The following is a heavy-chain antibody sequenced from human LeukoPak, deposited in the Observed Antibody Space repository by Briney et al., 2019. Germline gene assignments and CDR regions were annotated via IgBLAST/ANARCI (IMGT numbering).Heavy chain of an antibody. CDR1: GFTFSSYW. D-gene: IGHD6-19*01. CDR3: ARVDSSGWYGQGFDY. V-gene: IGHV3-7*01. J-gene: IGHJ4*02. Sequence: GGSLRLSCAASGFTFSSYWMSWVRQAPGKGLGGVANIKQDGSEKYYVDSVKGRFTISRDNAKNSLYLQMNSLRAEDTAVYYCARVDSSGWYGQGFDYWGQGTLVTVSS. CDR2: IKQDGSEK.